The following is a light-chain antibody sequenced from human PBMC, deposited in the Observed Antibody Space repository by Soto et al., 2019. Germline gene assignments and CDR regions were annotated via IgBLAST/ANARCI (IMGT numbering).Light chain of an antibody. J-gene: IGKJ2*01. CDR1: QAMNND. Sequence: DIQMTQSPSSLSASVGDRVTITCQASQAMNNDLTWYQQKPGQPPKLLIYDASILETGVPSRFSGSVYGKHFTFIISSLQPEDIATYYCQQYDNVPTSGQGTKLEMK. CDR3: QQYDNVPT. CDR2: DAS. V-gene: IGKV1-33*01.